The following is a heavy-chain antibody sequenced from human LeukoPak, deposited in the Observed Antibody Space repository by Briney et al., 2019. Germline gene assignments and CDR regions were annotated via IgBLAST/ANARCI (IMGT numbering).Heavy chain of an antibody. D-gene: IGHD2-15*01. V-gene: IGHV5-51*01. CDR1: GYSFTSYW. CDR3: ARLAYCSGGSCYSAEYFRH. CDR2: IYPGDSDT. Sequence: GESLKISCKGSGYSFTSYWIGWVRQMPGKGLEWMGIIYPGDSDTRYSPSFQGQVTISADKSISTAYLQWSSLKASDTAMYYCARLAYCSGGSCYSAEYFRHWGQGTLVTVSS. J-gene: IGHJ1*01.